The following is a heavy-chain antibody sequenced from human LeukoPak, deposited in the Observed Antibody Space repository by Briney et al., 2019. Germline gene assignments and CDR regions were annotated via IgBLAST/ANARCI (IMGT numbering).Heavy chain of an antibody. CDR1: GFTFSSYA. CDR2: ISYDGNNK. D-gene: IGHD6-13*01. Sequence: GGSLRLSCADSGFTFSSYAMHWVRQAPGKGLEWVAVISYDGNNKCYADSVKGRFTISRDNSKSTLYLQMNSLRVEDTAVYYCARDLRHSSSWYYFDYWGQGTLVTVSS. CDR3: ARDLRHSSSWYYFDY. V-gene: IGHV3-30*04. J-gene: IGHJ4*02.